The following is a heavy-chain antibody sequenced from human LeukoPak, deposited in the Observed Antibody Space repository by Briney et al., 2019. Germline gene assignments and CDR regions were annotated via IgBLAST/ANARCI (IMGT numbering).Heavy chain of an antibody. CDR3: ARDYYDSSGSFDY. V-gene: IGHV3-30*03. J-gene: IGHJ4*02. Sequence: GRSLRLSCAASGFTFSSYGMHWVRQAPGKGLEWVAVISYDGSNKYYADSVKGRFTISRDNAKNSLYLQMNSLRAEDTAVYYCARDYYDSSGSFDYWGQGTLVTVSS. CDR1: GFTFSSYG. CDR2: ISYDGSNK. D-gene: IGHD3-22*01.